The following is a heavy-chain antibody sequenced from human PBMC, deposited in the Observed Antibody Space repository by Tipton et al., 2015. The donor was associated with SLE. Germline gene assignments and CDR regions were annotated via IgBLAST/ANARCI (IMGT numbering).Heavy chain of an antibody. Sequence: SLRLSCAASGFTFSSYWMIWVRQAPGKGLEWVANIKQDGSEKYYVDSVKGRFTISRDNAKNSLYLQMNSLRAEDTAVYYCAREPDRGIAVDFDYWGQGTLVTVSS. V-gene: IGHV3-7*03. J-gene: IGHJ4*02. D-gene: IGHD6-19*01. CDR1: GFTFSSYW. CDR2: IKQDGSEK. CDR3: AREPDRGIAVDFDY.